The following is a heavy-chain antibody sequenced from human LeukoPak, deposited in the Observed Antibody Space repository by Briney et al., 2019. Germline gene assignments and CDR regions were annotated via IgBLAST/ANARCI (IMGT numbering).Heavy chain of an antibody. CDR3: AKSAYYDSSGFYREYYFDH. D-gene: IGHD3-22*01. J-gene: IGHJ4*02. CDR1: EFTFNHYA. V-gene: IGHV3-23*01. Sequence: PGGSLRLSCAASEFTFNHYAMSWVRQAPGKGLEWVSSISGGGGSTYYADSVKGRFTISRDNSKNTLFLQMSSLTAGDTAVYYCAKSAYYDSSGFYREYYFDHWDQGTLVTVSS. CDR2: ISGGGGST.